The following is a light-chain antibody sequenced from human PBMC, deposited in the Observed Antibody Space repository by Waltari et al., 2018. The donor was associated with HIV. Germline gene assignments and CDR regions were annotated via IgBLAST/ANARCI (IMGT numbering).Light chain of an antibody. CDR2: GSS. V-gene: IGKV3-15*01. Sequence: EIVMTQSPATLSVSHGERATLSCRASQSVTTNLAWYQQKPGQAPRLLFYGSSTRATGLPDRFSGSGSGTEFTLTISSLQSEDSAVYYCQQYNHWPWTFGQGTTVEIK. J-gene: IGKJ1*01. CDR1: QSVTTN. CDR3: QQYNHWPWT.